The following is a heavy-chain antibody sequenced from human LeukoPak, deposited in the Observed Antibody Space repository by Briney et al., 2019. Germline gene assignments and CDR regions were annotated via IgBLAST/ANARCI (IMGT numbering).Heavy chain of an antibody. J-gene: IGHJ5*02. CDR2: ITGSGDGT. Sequence: GGSLRLSCAASGFTFSSYAMMWVRQAPEKGLEWVSSITGSGDGTYYADSVKGRFTISRDNSKNTLYLQMNSLRAEDTAVYYCARGSGYPAGNWFDPWGQGTLVTVSS. CDR3: ARGSGYPAGNWFDP. V-gene: IGHV3-23*01. D-gene: IGHD3-3*01. CDR1: GFTFSSYA.